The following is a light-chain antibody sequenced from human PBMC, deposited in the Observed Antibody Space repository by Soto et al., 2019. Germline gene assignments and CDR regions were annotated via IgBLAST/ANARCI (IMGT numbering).Light chain of an antibody. CDR1: QSISTW. CDR3: LQDYNYPWT. CDR2: KAS. Sequence: DIQMTQSPSTLSASVGDRVTLTCRASQSISTWLAWYQQKPGKAPKLLIYKASSLEGGVPSRFSGSGSGTEFTLTISRLQPEDFATYYCLQDYNYPWTFGQGTKVEIK. V-gene: IGKV1-5*03. J-gene: IGKJ1*01.